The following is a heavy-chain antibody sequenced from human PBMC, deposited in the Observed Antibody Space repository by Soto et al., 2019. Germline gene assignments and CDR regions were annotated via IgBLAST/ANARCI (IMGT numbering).Heavy chain of an antibody. CDR3: ARDPVYYDSSGSDY. CDR2: IKEDESEI. J-gene: IGHJ4*02. V-gene: IGHV3-7*01. D-gene: IGHD3-22*01. CDR1: GFTFSSYW. Sequence: GGSLRLSCAASGFTFSSYWMSWVRQAPGKGPEWVANIKEDESEIYYVDSVKGRFTIPRDNAKNSLYLQMNSLRAEDTAVYYCARDPVYYDSSGSDYWGQGTLVTVSS.